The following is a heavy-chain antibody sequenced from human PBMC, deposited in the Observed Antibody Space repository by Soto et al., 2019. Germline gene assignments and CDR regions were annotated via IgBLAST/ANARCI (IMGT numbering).Heavy chain of an antibody. CDR3: AREAVVDTAIFLYDY. CDR1: GYTCTSYG. Sequence: QVQLVQSGAEVKKPGASVKVSCKASGYTCTSYGISWVRQAPGQGLEWMGWISAYNGNTNYAQKLQGRVTMTTDTSTSTAYMELRCLRSDYTAVYYCAREAVVDTAIFLYDYWGQGTLVTVSS. CDR2: ISAYNGNT. D-gene: IGHD5-18*01. V-gene: IGHV1-18*04. J-gene: IGHJ4*02.